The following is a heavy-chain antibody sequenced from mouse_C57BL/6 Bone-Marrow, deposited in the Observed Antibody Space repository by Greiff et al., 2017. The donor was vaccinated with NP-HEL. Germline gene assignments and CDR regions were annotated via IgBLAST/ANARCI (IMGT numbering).Heavy chain of an antibody. V-gene: IGHV2-5*01. CDR2: IWRGGST. CDR3: AWSSYYGSIYAMDY. J-gene: IGHJ4*01. Sequence: VQLQQSGPGLVQPSQSLSITCTVSSFSLTSYGVHWVRQSPGKGLEWLGVIWRGGSTDYNAAFMSRLSITKDNSKSQVFFKMNSLQADDTAIYYCAWSSYYGSIYAMDYWGQGTSVTVSS. CDR1: SFSLTSYG. D-gene: IGHD1-1*01.